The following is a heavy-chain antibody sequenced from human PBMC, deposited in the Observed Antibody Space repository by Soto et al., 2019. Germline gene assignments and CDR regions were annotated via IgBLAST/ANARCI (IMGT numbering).Heavy chain of an antibody. V-gene: IGHV3-21*01. Sequence: GSLRLSCAASGFTFSCYSMNWVRQAPGKGLEWVSTISSSSSYIYYADSVKGRFTISRDNAKNSLYLQMNSLRAEDTAVYYCARDMVRGVSPIDYWGQGTLVTVSS. CDR2: ISSSSSYI. D-gene: IGHD3-10*01. CDR1: GFTFSCYS. CDR3: ARDMVRGVSPIDY. J-gene: IGHJ4*02.